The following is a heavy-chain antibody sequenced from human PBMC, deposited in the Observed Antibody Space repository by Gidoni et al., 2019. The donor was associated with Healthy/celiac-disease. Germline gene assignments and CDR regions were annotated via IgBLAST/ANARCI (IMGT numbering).Heavy chain of an antibody. Sequence: QVQLVQSGAEVKKPGASVKVSCKASGYTFTSYYMHWVRQAPGQGLEWMGIINPSGGSTSYAQKFQGRVTMTRDTSTSTVYMELSSLRSEDTAVYYCARRRRSGSSGWWFDPWGQGTLVTVSS. CDR2: INPSGGST. J-gene: IGHJ5*02. CDR1: GYTFTSYY. V-gene: IGHV1-46*03. CDR3: ARRRRSGSSGWWFDP. D-gene: IGHD1-26*01.